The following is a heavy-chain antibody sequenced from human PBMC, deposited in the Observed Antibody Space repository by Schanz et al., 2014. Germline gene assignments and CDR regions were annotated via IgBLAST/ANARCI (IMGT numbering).Heavy chain of an antibody. CDR3: ARGVRIDY. D-gene: IGHD3-3*01. Sequence: GQLVESGGGLVQPGGSLRLSCAASGFTFSNHALSWVRQAPGKGLEWVSGISGSGGSTYDADSVKGRFTISRDNAKNSLYLQMNSLTAEDTAVYYCARGVRIDYWGQGTLVTVSS. CDR2: ISGSGGST. CDR1: GFTFSNHA. J-gene: IGHJ4*02. V-gene: IGHV3-23*04.